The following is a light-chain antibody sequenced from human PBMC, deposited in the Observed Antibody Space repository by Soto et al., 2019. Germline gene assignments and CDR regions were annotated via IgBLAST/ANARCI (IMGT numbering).Light chain of an antibody. CDR1: SSNVGAGSD. V-gene: IGLV1-40*01. J-gene: IGLJ7*01. CDR3: QSYDSSLSGWV. Sequence: QSVLTQPPSVSGAPGQRVTISCTGSSSNVGAGSDLHWYQQLPGTAPKLLIYGNNNRPSGVPDRFSGSKSGTSASLAISGLQAEDEADHYCQSYDSSLSGWVFGGGTQLTVL. CDR2: GNN.